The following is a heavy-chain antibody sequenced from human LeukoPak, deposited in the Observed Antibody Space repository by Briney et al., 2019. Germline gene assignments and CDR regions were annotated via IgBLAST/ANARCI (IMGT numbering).Heavy chain of an antibody. CDR1: GFTFSGSS. J-gene: IGHJ4*02. CDR3: TVTNHDVSG. CDR2: IRSKANYYAT. D-gene: IGHD2-8*01. V-gene: IGHV3-73*01. Sequence: PGGSLRLSCAASGFTFSGSSMHWVRQASGRGLEWVGRIRSKANYYATTYAASVKGRFTISRDDSKNTAYLQMNSLKTEDTAIYYCTVTNHDVSGWGQGTLVTVSS.